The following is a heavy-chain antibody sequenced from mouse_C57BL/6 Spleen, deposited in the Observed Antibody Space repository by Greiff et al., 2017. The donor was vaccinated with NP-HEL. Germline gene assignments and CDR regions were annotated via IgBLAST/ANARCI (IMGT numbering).Heavy chain of an antibody. CDR3: TRAVTTVVADWYFDV. CDR1: GYTFTDYE. Sequence: SGAELVRPGASVTLSCKASGYTFTDYEMHWVKQTPVHGLEWIGAIDPETGGTAYNQKFKGKAILTADKSSSTAYMELRSLTSEDSAVYYCTRAVTTVVADWYFDVWGTGTTVRLL. J-gene: IGHJ1*03. V-gene: IGHV1-15*01. CDR2: IDPETGGT. D-gene: IGHD1-1*01.